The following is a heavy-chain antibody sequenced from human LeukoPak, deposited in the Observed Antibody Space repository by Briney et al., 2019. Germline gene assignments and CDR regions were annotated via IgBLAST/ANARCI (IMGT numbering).Heavy chain of an antibody. CDR3: ARGDGTTSLYDI. Sequence: SETLSLTCTVSGGSISSYYWSWIRQPPGKGLERIGYIYDSGSTIHNPSLKSRVTISVDTSKNQFSLKLSSVTAADTAVYYCARGDGTTSLYDIWGQGTMVTVSS. J-gene: IGHJ3*02. D-gene: IGHD5-24*01. V-gene: IGHV4-59*01. CDR2: IYDSGST. CDR1: GGSISSYY.